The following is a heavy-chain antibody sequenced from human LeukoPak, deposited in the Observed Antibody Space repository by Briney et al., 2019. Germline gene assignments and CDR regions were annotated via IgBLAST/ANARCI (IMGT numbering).Heavy chain of an antibody. CDR1: GYTFTGYY. J-gene: IGHJ3*02. D-gene: IGHD6-19*01. V-gene: IGHV1-18*03. CDR2: ISPYNGNT. CDR3: ARAQRQWYTSDAFDI. Sequence: ASVKVSCKASGYTFTGYYMHWVRQAPGQGLEWMGWISPYNGNTNYAQKLQGRVTMTTDTSTSTAYMELRSLRSDDMAVYFCARAQRQWYTSDAFDIWGQGTMVTVSS.